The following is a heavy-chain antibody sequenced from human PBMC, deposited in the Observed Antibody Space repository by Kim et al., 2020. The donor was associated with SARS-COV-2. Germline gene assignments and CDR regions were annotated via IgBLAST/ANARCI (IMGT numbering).Heavy chain of an antibody. Sequence: GGSLRLSCAASGFTFSSYAMSWVRQAPGKGLEWVSAISGSGGSTYYADSVKGRFTISRDNSKNTLYLQMNSLRGEDTAVYYCAKRILTSYYKGGIYYGMDVWGQGTTVTVSS. V-gene: IGHV3-23*01. CDR2: ISGSGGST. D-gene: IGHD3-9*01. CDR1: GFTFSSYA. CDR3: AKRILTSYYKGGIYYGMDV. J-gene: IGHJ6*02.